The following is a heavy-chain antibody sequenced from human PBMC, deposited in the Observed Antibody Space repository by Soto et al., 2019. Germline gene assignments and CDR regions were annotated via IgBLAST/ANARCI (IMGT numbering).Heavy chain of an antibody. CDR1: GGSITSSSHY. J-gene: IGHJ4*02. CDR3: ARSSITPRLFMYPFDY. CDR2: IYYDGNT. V-gene: IGHV4-39*01. D-gene: IGHD6-6*01. Sequence: PSETLSLTCAVAGGSITSSSHYWGWIRQPPGKGLECIANIYYDGNTYYNPSLKSRVTISLDTSKNQFSLRLNSVTAADTAVYYCARSSITPRLFMYPFDYWGQRTLVTVSS.